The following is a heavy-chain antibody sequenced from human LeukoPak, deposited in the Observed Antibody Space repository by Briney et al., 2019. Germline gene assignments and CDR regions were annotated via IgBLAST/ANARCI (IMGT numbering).Heavy chain of an antibody. Sequence: SETLSLTCAVYGGSFSGYYWSWIRQPPGKGLEWIGEINHSGSTNYNPSLKSRVTISVDTSKNQFSLKLSSVTVADTAVYYCARGGIAAANWFDPWGQGTLVTVSS. J-gene: IGHJ5*02. CDR2: INHSGST. V-gene: IGHV4-34*01. D-gene: IGHD6-13*01. CDR1: GGSFSGYY. CDR3: ARGGIAAANWFDP.